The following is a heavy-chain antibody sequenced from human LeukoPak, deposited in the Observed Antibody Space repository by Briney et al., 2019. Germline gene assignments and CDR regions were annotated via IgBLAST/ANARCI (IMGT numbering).Heavy chain of an antibody. CDR2: MNPNSGNT. CDR1: GYTFTSYD. J-gene: IGHJ6*03. V-gene: IGHV1-8*01. Sequence: ASVKVSCKASGYTFTSYDINWVRQATGQGLEWMGWMNPNSGNTGYAQKFQGRVTMTRNTSISTAYMELSSLRSEDTAVYYCARQHWLRVLQWTNYYYYYYMGLWGKETTVTVSS. CDR3: ARQHWLRVLQWTNYYYYYYMGL. D-gene: IGHD3-3*01.